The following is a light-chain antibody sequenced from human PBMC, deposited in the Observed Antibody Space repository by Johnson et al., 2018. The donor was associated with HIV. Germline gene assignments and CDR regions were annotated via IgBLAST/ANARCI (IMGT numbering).Light chain of an antibody. CDR1: SSNIGNNY. V-gene: IGLV1-51*01. CDR2: DNN. CDR3: GTWDSSLVAGV. J-gene: IGLJ1*01. Sequence: QSVLTQPPSVSAAPGQTVTISCSGSSSNIGNNYVSWYQQLPGTAPKLLIYDNNKRPSGIPDRFSGSKSGTSATLGITGLQTGDEADYYCGTWDSSLVAGVFGTGTKVTFL.